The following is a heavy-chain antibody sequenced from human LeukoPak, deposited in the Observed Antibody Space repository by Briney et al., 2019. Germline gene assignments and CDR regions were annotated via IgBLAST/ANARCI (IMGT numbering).Heavy chain of an antibody. CDR2: IYYSGST. CDR1: GVSISSGDYY. J-gene: IGHJ4*02. D-gene: IGHD3-10*01. V-gene: IGHV4-30-4*01. CDR3: ARGIYGSGSYYNG. Sequence: SETLSLTCTVSGVSISSGDYYWRWIRQPPGKGLEWIGYIYYSGSTYYNPSLKSRVTISVDTSKNQFSLKLSSVTAADTAVYYCARGIYGSGSYYNGWGQGTLVTVSS.